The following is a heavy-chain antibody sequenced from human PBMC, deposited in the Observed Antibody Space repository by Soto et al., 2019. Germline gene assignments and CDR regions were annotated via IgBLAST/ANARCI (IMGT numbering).Heavy chain of an antibody. D-gene: IGHD3-3*01. CDR1: GGTFSSYA. CDR2: IIPIFGTA. CDR3: ARAVTIFGVVIIREGWFDP. V-gene: IGHV1-69*01. J-gene: IGHJ5*02. Sequence: QVQPVQSGAEVKKPGSSVKVSCKASGGTFSSYAISWVRQAPGQGLEWMGGIIPIFGTANYAQKFQGRVTITADESTSTAYMELSSLRSEDTAVYYCARAVTIFGVVIIREGWFDPWGQGTLVTVSS.